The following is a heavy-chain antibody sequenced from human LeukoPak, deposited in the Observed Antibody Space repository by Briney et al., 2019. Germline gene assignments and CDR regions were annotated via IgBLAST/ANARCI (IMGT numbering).Heavy chain of an antibody. D-gene: IGHD3-10*01. J-gene: IGHJ6*02. CDR3: ARPRYYYGSGSYFSGMDV. CDR2: ISSSSSYI. CDR1: GFTFGDYA. Sequence: PGGSLRLSCTASGFTFGDYAMSWVRQAPGKGLEWVSSISSSSSYIYYADSVKGRFTISRDNAKNSLYLQMNSLRAEDTAVYYCARPRYYYGSGSYFSGMDVWAKGPRSPSP. V-gene: IGHV3-21*01.